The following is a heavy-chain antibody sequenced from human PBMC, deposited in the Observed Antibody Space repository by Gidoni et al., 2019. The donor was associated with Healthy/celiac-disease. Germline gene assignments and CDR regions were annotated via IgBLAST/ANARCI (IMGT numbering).Heavy chain of an antibody. J-gene: IGHJ5*02. Sequence: QVQLVQSGAEVKKPGASVKVSCKASGYTFTGYYMHWVRQAPGQGLEWMGWINPNSGGTNYAQKVQGRVTMTRDTSISTAYMELRRLRSDDTAVYYCARDDIVVANNWFDPWGQGTLVTVSS. CDR2: INPNSGGT. V-gene: IGHV1-2*02. CDR3: ARDDIVVANNWFDP. CDR1: GYTFTGYY. D-gene: IGHD3-22*01.